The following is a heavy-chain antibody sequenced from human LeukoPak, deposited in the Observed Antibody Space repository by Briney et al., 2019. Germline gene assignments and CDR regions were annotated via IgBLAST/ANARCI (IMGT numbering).Heavy chain of an antibody. Sequence: ASVKVSCKASGYTYTSYDINWVRQATGQGLEWMGWMNPNSGNTGYAQKFQGRVTMTRNTSISTAYMELSSLRSEDTAVYYCARGDYYDSSATFDYWGQGTLVTVSS. CDR1: GYTYTSYD. CDR2: MNPNSGNT. V-gene: IGHV1-8*01. J-gene: IGHJ4*02. D-gene: IGHD3-22*01. CDR3: ARGDYYDSSATFDY.